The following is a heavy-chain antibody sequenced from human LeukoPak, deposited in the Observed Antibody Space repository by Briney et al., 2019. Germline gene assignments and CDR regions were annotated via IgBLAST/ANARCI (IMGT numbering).Heavy chain of an antibody. Sequence: GGSLRLSCAASGFTFSSYGMHWARQAPGKGLEWVAVISYDGSNKYYADSVKGRFTISRDNSKNTLYLQMNSLRAEDTAVYYCAKDPRSGWYPSYYFDYWGQGTLVTVSS. D-gene: IGHD6-19*01. J-gene: IGHJ4*02. CDR2: ISYDGSNK. V-gene: IGHV3-30*18. CDR1: GFTFSSYG. CDR3: AKDPRSGWYPSYYFDY.